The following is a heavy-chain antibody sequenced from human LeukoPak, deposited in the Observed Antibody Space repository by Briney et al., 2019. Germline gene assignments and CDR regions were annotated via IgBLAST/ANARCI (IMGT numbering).Heavy chain of an antibody. D-gene: IGHD5-18*01. V-gene: IGHV3-21*01. CDR1: GFTFSSYS. CDR2: ITSNSDYL. Sequence: PGGSLRLSCAASGFTFSSYSMNWVRQAPGKGLEWVSGITSNSDYLYYADSMKGRFTISRDNAKNSLYLQMNSLRAEDTAVYYCARVKRGFTAMVTGAFDYWGQGTLVTVSS. J-gene: IGHJ4*02. CDR3: ARVKRGFTAMVTGAFDY.